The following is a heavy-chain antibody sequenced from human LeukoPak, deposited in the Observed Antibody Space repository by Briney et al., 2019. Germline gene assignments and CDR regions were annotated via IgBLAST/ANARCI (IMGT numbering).Heavy chain of an antibody. CDR2: IYYRGST. V-gene: IGHV4-39*01. D-gene: IGHD3-3*01. Sequence: SETLSLTCTVSGGSISSSTYYWGWIRQPPGEGLEWIGTIYYRGSTYYNPSLKSRVTISVDTSKNQFSLKLTSVTAADTAVYYCARLGRTYYDFWSGPWGQGTLVTVSS. J-gene: IGHJ5*02. CDR3: ARLGRTYYDFWSGP. CDR1: GGSISSSTYY.